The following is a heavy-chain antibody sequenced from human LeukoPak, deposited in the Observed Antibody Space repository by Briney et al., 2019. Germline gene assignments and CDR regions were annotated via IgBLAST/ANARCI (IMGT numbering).Heavy chain of an antibody. CDR1: GGSITSDTYY. V-gene: IGHV4-30-2*01. Sequence: SQTLSLTCGVSGGSITSDTYYWSWIRQPPGKGLEWIGYILHSASSYYNPSLNSRVPISIDTSKNQFSLKLNSVTAADTAVYYCAKTRNFWSAYFDYWGQGTLVTVSS. CDR2: ILHSASS. J-gene: IGHJ4*02. D-gene: IGHD3-3*01. CDR3: AKTRNFWSAYFDY.